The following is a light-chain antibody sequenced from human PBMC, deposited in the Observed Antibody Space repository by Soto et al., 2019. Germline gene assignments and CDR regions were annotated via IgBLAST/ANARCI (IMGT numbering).Light chain of an antibody. CDR2: DAS. V-gene: IGKV1-5*01. Sequence: DIQITHFPSTLPASVGDRVTITGRASQTISSWLAWYQQKPGTAPDLLIYDASRLAGGVPSRFSGSESGTEFTLAIGSLQTDDFATYFCQQYYNYSTFGQGTKVDI. CDR3: QQYYNYST. J-gene: IGKJ1*01. CDR1: QTISSW.